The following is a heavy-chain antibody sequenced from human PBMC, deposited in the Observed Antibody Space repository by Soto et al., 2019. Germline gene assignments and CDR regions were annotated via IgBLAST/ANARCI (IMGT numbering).Heavy chain of an antibody. J-gene: IGHJ4*02. CDR2: FFYTGRT. V-gene: IGHV4-39*01. CDR1: GDSIYTSSHY. CDR3: ARHMSTTRFYYFDY. D-gene: IGHD1-26*01. Sequence: PSETLSLTCTVSGDSIYTSSHYWGWIRQPPGKGLEWIGSFFYTGRTYSNSSLERRVTISADTSKNQFSLKLSSVAAADTAVYFCARHMSTTRFYYFDYWGQGALVTVSS.